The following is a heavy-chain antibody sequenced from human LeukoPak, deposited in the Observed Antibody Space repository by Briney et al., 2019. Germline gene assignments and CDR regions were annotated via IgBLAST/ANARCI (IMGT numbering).Heavy chain of an antibody. CDR3: ARDLRRGSY. Sequence: GGSLRLSCGASGFTFSSYAMHWVRQAPSKGLEWVAVISYDGSNKYYADSVKGRFTISRDNSKNTLYLQMNSLRAEDTAVYYCARDLRRGSYRGQGTLVTVSS. D-gene: IGHD1-26*01. V-gene: IGHV3-30-3*01. CDR1: GFTFSSYA. CDR2: ISYDGSNK. J-gene: IGHJ4*02.